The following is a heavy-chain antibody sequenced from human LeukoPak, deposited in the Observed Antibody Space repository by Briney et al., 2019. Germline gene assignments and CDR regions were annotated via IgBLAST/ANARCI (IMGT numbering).Heavy chain of an antibody. D-gene: IGHD3-10*01. CDR3: AKGSGSGSYEDYYYMDV. CDR2: IRYDGSNK. CDR1: GFTFSSYG. J-gene: IGHJ6*03. Sequence: PGGSLRLSCAASGFTFSSYGMHWVRQAPGEGLEWVAFIRYDGSNKYYADSVKGRFTISRDNSKNTLYLQMNSLRAEDTAVYYCAKGSGSGSYEDYYYMDVWGKGTTVTISS. V-gene: IGHV3-30*02.